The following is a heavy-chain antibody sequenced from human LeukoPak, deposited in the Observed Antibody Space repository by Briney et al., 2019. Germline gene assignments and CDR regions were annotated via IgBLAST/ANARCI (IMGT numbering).Heavy chain of an antibody. CDR3: ARHIGGGIEDMDV. CDR2: IYVTGST. V-gene: IGHV4-59*08. D-gene: IGHD3-16*02. Sequence: SEALPLTCIVSGGSIGTYYWSWIRQSPGKGLEWIGYIYVTGSTRYNPYLQSRVTISVDTSRNQFFLKMSSVTAADTAVYYCARHIGGGIEDMDVWGTGTKVTVCS. CDR1: GGSIGTYY. J-gene: IGHJ6*03.